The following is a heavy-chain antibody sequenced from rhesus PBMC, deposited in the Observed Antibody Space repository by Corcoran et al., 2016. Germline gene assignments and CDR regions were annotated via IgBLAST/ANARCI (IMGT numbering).Heavy chain of an antibody. V-gene: IGHV3S5*01. CDR3: AKPYGLDS. CDR2: ISNGGGST. J-gene: IGHJ6*01. Sequence: EMQLVESGGGLVQPGGSLRFSCAASGFTFSSYGMSWVRQAPGKGLEWVSYISNGGGSTYYADSVKGRLTISRDNSKNTLSLQMNSLRAEDTAVYYCAKPYGLDSWGQGVVVTVSS. CDR1: GFTFSSYG.